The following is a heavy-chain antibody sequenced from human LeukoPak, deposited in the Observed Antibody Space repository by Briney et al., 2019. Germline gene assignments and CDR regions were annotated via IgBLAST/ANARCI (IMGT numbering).Heavy chain of an antibody. Sequence: GESLKISCKGPGYSFSDSWLAWVRPMPGKGLEWMGSIYPDDSDTRYSPSFQGQITISADKSINTAYLQWNSLKASDIAMYYCARHVDSGSGSYSDYWGQGTLVTVSS. CDR2: IYPDDSDT. V-gene: IGHV5-51*01. CDR3: ARHVDSGSGSYSDY. D-gene: IGHD3-10*01. CDR1: GYSFSDSW. J-gene: IGHJ4*02.